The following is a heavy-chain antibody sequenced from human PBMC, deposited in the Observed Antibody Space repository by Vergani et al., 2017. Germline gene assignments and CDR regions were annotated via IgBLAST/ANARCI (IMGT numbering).Heavy chain of an antibody. J-gene: IGHJ6*02. CDR1: GGSISSGGYS. Sequence: QLQLQESGSGLVKPSQTLSLTCAVSGGSISSGGYSWSWIRQPXGKGLEWIGYIHHSGSTYYNPSLKSQVTISVDRSKNQFSLKLSSVTAADTAVYYCARDRSIAAAGSYYYYGMDVWGQGTTVTVSS. V-gene: IGHV4-30-2*01. CDR2: IHHSGST. D-gene: IGHD6-13*01. CDR3: ARDRSIAAAGSYYYYGMDV.